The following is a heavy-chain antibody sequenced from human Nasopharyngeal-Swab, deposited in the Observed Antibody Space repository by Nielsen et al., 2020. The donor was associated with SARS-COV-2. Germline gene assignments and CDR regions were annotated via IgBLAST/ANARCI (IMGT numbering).Heavy chain of an antibody. Sequence: GASLPISCAASGFTFNNYNFNWVRQAPGKGLEWVSSISSSSSYIYYADSVKGRFTISRDNAKNSLYLRMNSLRAEDTAVYYCARDGLDYDFWSAYFMDVWGQGTTVTVSS. CDR1: GFTFNNYN. CDR2: ISSSSSYI. J-gene: IGHJ6*02. CDR3: ARDGLDYDFWSAYFMDV. D-gene: IGHD3-3*01. V-gene: IGHV3-21*01.